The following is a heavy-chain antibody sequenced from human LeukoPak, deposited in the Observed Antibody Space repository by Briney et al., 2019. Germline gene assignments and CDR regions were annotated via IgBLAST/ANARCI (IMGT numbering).Heavy chain of an antibody. Sequence: PGESLKISCKGSGYRFTSHWIGWVRRMPGKGLEWMGIIYPGGSDTRYSPSFQGQVSISADKSISTAYLQWSSLRASDTAMYYCARRLRYEGATTSAFDIWGQGTMVTVSP. V-gene: IGHV5-51*01. J-gene: IGHJ3*02. D-gene: IGHD1-26*01. CDR3: ARRLRYEGATTSAFDI. CDR2: IYPGGSDT. CDR1: GYRFTSHW.